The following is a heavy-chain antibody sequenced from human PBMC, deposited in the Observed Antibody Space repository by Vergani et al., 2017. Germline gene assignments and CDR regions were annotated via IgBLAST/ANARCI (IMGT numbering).Heavy chain of an antibody. J-gene: IGHJ4*02. CDR2: ISSSGSTI. CDR1: GFTFSSYG. D-gene: IGHD2-2*01. CDR3: TRDLYVVVPAANDY. Sequence: VQLVESGGGVVQPGRSLRLSCAASGFTFSSYGMHWVRQAPGKGLEWVSYISSSGSTIYYADSVKGRFTISRDNAKNSLYLQMNSLRAEDTAVYYCTRDLYVVVPAANDYWGQGTLVTVSS. V-gene: IGHV3-48*04.